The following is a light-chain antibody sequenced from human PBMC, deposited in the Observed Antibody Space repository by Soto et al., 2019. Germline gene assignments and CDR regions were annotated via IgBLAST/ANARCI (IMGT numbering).Light chain of an antibody. CDR2: AAS. CDR3: QQSDSTPLT. J-gene: IGKJ1*01. V-gene: IGKV1-39*01. Sequence: DIQMTQSPSSLSASVGDRVTITCRASQSISSYLNWYQQKPGKAPKLLIYAASSLQSGVPSRFSGSGSGTDFTLTISSLQPEDCATYYCQQSDSTPLTFGQGTKVEIK. CDR1: QSISSY.